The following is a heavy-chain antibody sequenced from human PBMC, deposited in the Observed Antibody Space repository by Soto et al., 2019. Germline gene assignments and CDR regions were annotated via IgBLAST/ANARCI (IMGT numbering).Heavy chain of an antibody. D-gene: IGHD3-22*01. Sequence: SETLSLTCAVSGGSISSGGYSWSWIRQPPGKGLEWIGYIYHSGSTYYNPSLKSRVTISVDTSKNQFSLKLSSVTAADTAVYYCARGRKGDYYDSSGYQSKNYYYGMDVCGQGTTVTVSS. CDR2: IYHSGST. CDR1: GGSISSGGYS. V-gene: IGHV4-30-2*01. J-gene: IGHJ6*02. CDR3: ARGRKGDYYDSSGYQSKNYYYGMDV.